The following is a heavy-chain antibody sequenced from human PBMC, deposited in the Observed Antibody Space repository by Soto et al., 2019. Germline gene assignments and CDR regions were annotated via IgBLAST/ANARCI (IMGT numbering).Heavy chain of an antibody. CDR2: ISSSSSHI. CDR1: GFTFSSYS. J-gene: IGHJ4*02. Sequence: GGSLRLSCTASGFTFSSYSMNWVRQAPGKGLEWVSSISSSSSHIYYVDSVKGRFTVSRDNAKNSVYLQMNSLRAEDTAVYYCTRGITASDYWGQGNLVTVSS. V-gene: IGHV3-21*01. CDR3: TRGITASDY.